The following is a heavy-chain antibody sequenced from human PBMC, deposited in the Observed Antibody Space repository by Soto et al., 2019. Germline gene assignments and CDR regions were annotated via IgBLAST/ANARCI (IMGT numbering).Heavy chain of an antibody. CDR1: GYTLTELS. CDR3: ATAVVVVAATPYAFDI. V-gene: IGHV1-24*01. Sequence: ASVKVSCKVSGYTLTELSMHWVRQAPGKGLEWMGGFDPEDGETIYAQKFQGRVTMTEDTSTDTAYMELSSLRSEDTAVYYCATAVVVVAATPYAFDIWGQETMLTVSS. J-gene: IGHJ3*02. D-gene: IGHD2-15*01. CDR2: FDPEDGET.